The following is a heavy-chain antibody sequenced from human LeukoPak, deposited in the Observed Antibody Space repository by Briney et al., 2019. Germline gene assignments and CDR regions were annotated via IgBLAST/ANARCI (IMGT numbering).Heavy chain of an antibody. D-gene: IGHD3-10*01. CDR1: GFTFSSYA. CDR2: ISGSGGST. CDR3: AKLPLWFGVQWFDP. V-gene: IGHV3-23*01. J-gene: IGHJ5*02. Sequence: GGSLRLSCAASGFTFSSYAMSWVRQAPGKGLEWVSAISGSGGSTYYADSVKGRFTISRGNSKNTLYLQMNSLRAEDTAVYYCAKLPLWFGVQWFDPWGQGTLVTVSS.